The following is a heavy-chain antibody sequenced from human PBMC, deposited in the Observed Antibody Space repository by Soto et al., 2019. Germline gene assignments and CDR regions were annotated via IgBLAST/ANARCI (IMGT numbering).Heavy chain of an antibody. J-gene: IGHJ1*01. CDR1: GGSFSGYY. CDR3: ARGGYSYGHAEYFQH. V-gene: IGHV4-34*01. CDR2: INHSGST. D-gene: IGHD5-18*01. Sequence: SETLSLTCAVYGGSFSGYYWSWIRQPPGKGLEWIGEINHSGSTNYNPSLKSRVTISVDTSKNQFSLKLSSVTAADTAVYYCARGGYSYGHAEYFQHWGQGTLVT.